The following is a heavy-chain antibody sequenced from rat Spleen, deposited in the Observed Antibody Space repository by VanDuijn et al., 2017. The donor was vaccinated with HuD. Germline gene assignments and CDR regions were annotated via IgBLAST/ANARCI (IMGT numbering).Heavy chain of an antibody. CDR1: GYSITSGYG. V-gene: IGHV3-3*01. J-gene: IGHJ4*01. CDR2: INSAGNT. Sequence: EMQLQESGPGLVKPSQSLSLTCSVTGYSITSGYGWNWIRKFPGNKLEWMGYINSAGNTNYNPPLRSQISITRDTSKNQFFLQLTSVTTEDTATYDCAREAAISRGVMDAWGQGASVTVSS. D-gene: IGHD1-2*01. CDR3: AREAAISRGVMDA.